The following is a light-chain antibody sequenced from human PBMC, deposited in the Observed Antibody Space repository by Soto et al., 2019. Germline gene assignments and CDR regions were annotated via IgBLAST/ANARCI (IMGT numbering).Light chain of an antibody. Sequence: QSVLTQPASVSGSPGQSITISCTGTSSDVGGYNYVSWYQQHPGKAPQLMIYEVSNRPSGVSNRFSGSKSGNTASLTISGLQTEDEADYYCSSYASSSTVIFGGGTKLPVL. CDR1: SSDVGGYNY. V-gene: IGLV2-14*01. J-gene: IGLJ2*01. CDR3: SSYASSSTVI. CDR2: EVS.